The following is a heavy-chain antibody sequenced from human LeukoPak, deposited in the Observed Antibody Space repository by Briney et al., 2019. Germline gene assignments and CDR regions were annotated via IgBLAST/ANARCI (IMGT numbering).Heavy chain of an antibody. V-gene: IGHV4-59*01. D-gene: IGHD6-6*01. CDR1: GGSISSYY. J-gene: IGHJ1*01. Sequence: SETLSLTCTVSGGSISSYYWSWIRQPPGMGLEWIGYISYSGSTNYNPSLKSRVTISVDTSKNQFSLKLSSVTAADTAVYYCARDFVPFYFQHWGQGTLVTVSS. CDR2: ISYSGST. CDR3: ARDFVPFYFQH.